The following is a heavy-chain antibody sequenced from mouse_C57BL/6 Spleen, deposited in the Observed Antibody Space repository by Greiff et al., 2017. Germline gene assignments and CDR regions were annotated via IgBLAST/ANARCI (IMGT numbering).Heavy chain of an antibody. Sequence: VQLQQSGPELVKPGASVKIPCKASGYTFTDYNMDWVKQSHGKSLEWIGDINPNNGGTIYNQKFKGKATLTVDKSSSTAYMELRSLTSEDTAVYYCARRGGLLNLYYFDYWGQGTTLTVSS. CDR2: INPNNGGT. D-gene: IGHD1-1*01. V-gene: IGHV1-18*01. CDR3: ARRGGLLNLYYFDY. J-gene: IGHJ2*01. CDR1: GYTFTDYN.